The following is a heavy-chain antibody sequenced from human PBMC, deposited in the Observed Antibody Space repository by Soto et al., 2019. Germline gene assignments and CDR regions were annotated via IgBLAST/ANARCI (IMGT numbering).Heavy chain of an antibody. CDR2: MNPNSGNT. Sequence: ASVKVSCKASGYTFTSYDINWVRQATGQGLEWMGWMNPNSGNTGYAQKFQGRVTMTRNTSISTAYMELSSLKSDDTAVYYCARGVRFLEWLKYYYYMDVWGKGTTVTVSS. CDR1: GYTFTSYD. J-gene: IGHJ6*03. V-gene: IGHV1-8*01. D-gene: IGHD3-3*01. CDR3: ARGVRFLEWLKYYYYMDV.